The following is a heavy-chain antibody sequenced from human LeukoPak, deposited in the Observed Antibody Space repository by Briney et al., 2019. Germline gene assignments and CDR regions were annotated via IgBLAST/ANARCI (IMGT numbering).Heavy chain of an antibody. D-gene: IGHD3-22*01. V-gene: IGHV1-18*01. CDR2: ISAYYGNT. CDR3: ARVIHYYDSSGYHDAFDI. Sequence: ASVKVSCKASGYTFTSYGISWVRQAPGQGLEWMGWISAYYGNTNYAQKLQGRVTMTTDTSTSTAYMELRSLGSDDTAVYYCARVIHYYDSSGYHDAFDIWGQGTMVTVSS. J-gene: IGHJ3*02. CDR1: GYTFTSYG.